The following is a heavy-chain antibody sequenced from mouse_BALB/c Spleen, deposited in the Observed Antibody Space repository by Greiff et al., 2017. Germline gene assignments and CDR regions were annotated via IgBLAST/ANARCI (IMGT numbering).Heavy chain of an antibody. CDR1: GFTFSDFY. CDR2: SRNKANDYTA. V-gene: IGHV7-1*02. Sequence: EVMLVESGGGLVQPGGSLRLSCATSGFTFSDFYMEWVRQPPGKRLEWIAASRNKANDYTADYSASVKGRFIVSRDTSQSILYLQMNALRAEDTAIYYCARDALGAPFAYWGQGTLVTVSA. CDR3: ARDALGAPFAY. D-gene: IGHD3-3*01. J-gene: IGHJ3*01.